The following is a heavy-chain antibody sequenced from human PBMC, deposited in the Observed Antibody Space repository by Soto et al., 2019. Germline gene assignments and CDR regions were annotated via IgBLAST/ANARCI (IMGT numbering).Heavy chain of an antibody. CDR2: LFYSGST. V-gene: IGHV4-31*03. Sequence: PSETLSLTCSVAGDSINSVLYSWNWIRQPPGKGLEWIGSLFYSGSTSYSPSLRSRLTLSADKSKNQFSLTLSSVTAADTAVYFCARDRRDGYKRYFEFWGQGNQVTVSS. CDR3: ARDRRDGYKRYFEF. CDR1: GDSINSVLYS. D-gene: IGHD5-12*01. J-gene: IGHJ4*02.